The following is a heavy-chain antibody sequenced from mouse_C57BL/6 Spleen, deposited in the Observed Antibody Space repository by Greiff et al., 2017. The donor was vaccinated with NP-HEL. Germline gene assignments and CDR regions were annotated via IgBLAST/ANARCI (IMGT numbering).Heavy chain of an antibody. J-gene: IGHJ4*01. Sequence: EVKLQESGPGMVKPSQSLSLTCTVTGYSITSGYDWHWIRHFPGNKLEWMGYISYSGSTNYNPSLKSRISITHDTSKNHFFLKLNSVTTEDTATYYCARGLRSYYAMDYWGQGTSVTVSS. CDR2: ISYSGST. CDR3: ARGLRSYYAMDY. V-gene: IGHV3-1*01. D-gene: IGHD1-1*01. CDR1: GYSITSGYD.